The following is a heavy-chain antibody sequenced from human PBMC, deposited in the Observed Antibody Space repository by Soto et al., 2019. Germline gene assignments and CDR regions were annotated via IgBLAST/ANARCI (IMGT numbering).Heavy chain of an antibody. CDR1: GGSISSYY. D-gene: IGHD3-10*01. V-gene: IGHV4-59*08. Sequence: QVQLQESGPGLVKPSETLSLTCTVSGGSISSYYWSWIRQPPGKGLEWIGYIYYSGSTNYNPSLRSRATISVDTYQNQFSRNLNSMTAANTAVYYCAGHNYGSGSTYFDYWVQGTLVTVSS. J-gene: IGHJ4*02. CDR2: IYYSGST. CDR3: AGHNYGSGSTYFDY.